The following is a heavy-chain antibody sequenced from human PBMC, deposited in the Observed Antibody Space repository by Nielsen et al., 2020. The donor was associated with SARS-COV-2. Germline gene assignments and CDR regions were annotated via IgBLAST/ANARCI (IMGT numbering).Heavy chain of an antibody. V-gene: IGHV2-70*11. D-gene: IGHD3-9*01. CDR3: ARTHYDILTGYYNPFDY. J-gene: IGHJ4*02. CDR1: GFSLSTSGMC. Sequence: SGPTLVKPTQTLTLTCTFSGFSLSTSGMCVSWIRQPPGKALEWLARIDWDDDKYYSTSLKTRLTISKDTSKNQVVLTMTNMDPVDTATYYCARTHYDILTGYYNPFDYWGQGTLVTVSS. CDR2: IDWDDDK.